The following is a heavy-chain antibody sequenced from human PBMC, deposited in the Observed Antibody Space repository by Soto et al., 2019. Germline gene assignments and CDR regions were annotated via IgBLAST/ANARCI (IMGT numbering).Heavy chain of an antibody. CDR3: TTDGVVVAVATTSYGMDV. D-gene: IGHD6-19*01. CDR1: GYTLTELS. Sequence: ASVKVSCKVSGYTLTELSMHWVRQAPGKGLEWMGGFDPEDGETIYAQKFQGRVTMTEDTSTDTAYMELSSLRSEDTAVYYCTTDGVVVAVATTSYGMDVWGQGTTVTVSS. CDR2: FDPEDGET. J-gene: IGHJ6*02. V-gene: IGHV1-24*01.